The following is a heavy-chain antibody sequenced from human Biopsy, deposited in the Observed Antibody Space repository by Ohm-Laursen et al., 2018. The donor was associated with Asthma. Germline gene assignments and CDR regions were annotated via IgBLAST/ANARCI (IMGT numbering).Heavy chain of an antibody. CDR3: ARTYYDFLAGQVNDAFAM. J-gene: IGHJ3*02. D-gene: IGHD3-9*01. CDR1: GYTFINYA. Sequence: EASVKVSCKASGYTFINYAIHWVRQAPGQRLEWMGWINAGNGNTKYSQKFQGRVTISRDTSASTAYMDLSSLRSEDTAVYYCARTYYDFLAGQVNDAFAMWGQGTMVPVPS. V-gene: IGHV1-3*01. CDR2: INAGNGNT.